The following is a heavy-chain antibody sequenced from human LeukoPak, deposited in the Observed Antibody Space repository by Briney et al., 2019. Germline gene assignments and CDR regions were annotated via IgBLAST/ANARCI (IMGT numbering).Heavy chain of an antibody. J-gene: IGHJ1*01. CDR2: ISDDGSNK. CDR1: GFTFSSYG. D-gene: IGHD3-9*01. V-gene: IGHV3-33*01. CDR3: ASDYDILTGYYIRAEYFQH. Sequence: GGSLRLSCAASGFTFSSYGMHWVRQAPGKGLEWVAVISDDGSNKSYADSVKGRFTISRDNSKNTLYLQMNSLRAEDTAVYYCASDYDILTGYYIRAEYFQHWGQGTLVTVSS.